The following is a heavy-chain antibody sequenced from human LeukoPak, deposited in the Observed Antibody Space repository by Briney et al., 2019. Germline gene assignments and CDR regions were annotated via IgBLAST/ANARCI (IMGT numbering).Heavy chain of an antibody. D-gene: IGHD3-3*01. Sequence: ASVKVSCKASGYTFTGYYMHWVRQAPGQGLEWMGWINPNSGGTNYAQKFQGWVTMTRDTSISTAYMELSSLRSEDTAVYYCARYKDYTADAFDIWGQGTMVTVSS. V-gene: IGHV1-2*04. CDR1: GYTFTGYY. CDR3: ARYKDYTADAFDI. J-gene: IGHJ3*02. CDR2: INPNSGGT.